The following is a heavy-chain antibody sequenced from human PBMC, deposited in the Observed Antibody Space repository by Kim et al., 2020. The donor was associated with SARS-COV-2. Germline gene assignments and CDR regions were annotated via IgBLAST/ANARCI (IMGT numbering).Heavy chain of an antibody. Sequence: GGSLRLSCEASGFTFSSYAMGWVRQAPGKGLVWVSGISGSGTRIDYADAVKGRFTISRDNSKNTLHLQMNSLRGEDTAVYYCAKGGAVASGGYYSVVWYYHMDVWGKGTTVTVSS. J-gene: IGHJ6*03. D-gene: IGHD3-22*01. V-gene: IGHV3-23*01. CDR3: AKGGAVASGGYYSVVWYYHMDV. CDR1: GFTFSSYA. CDR2: ISGSGTRI.